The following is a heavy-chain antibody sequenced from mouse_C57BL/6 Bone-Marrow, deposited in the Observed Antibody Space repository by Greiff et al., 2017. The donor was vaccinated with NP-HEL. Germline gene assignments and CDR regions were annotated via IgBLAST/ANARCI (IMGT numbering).Heavy chain of an antibody. CDR2: IDPSDSYT. Sequence: VQLQQPGAELVMPGASVKLSCKASGYTFTSYWMHWVKQRPGQGLEWIGEIDPSDSYTNYNQKFKGKSTLTVDKSSSTAYMQLSSLTSEDSAVYYCARERWSWFAYWGQGTLVTVSA. D-gene: IGHD2-3*01. CDR3: ARERWSWFAY. CDR1: GYTFTSYW. J-gene: IGHJ3*01. V-gene: IGHV1-69*01.